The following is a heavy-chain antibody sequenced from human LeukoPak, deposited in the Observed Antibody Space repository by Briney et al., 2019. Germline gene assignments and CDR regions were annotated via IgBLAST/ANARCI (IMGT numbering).Heavy chain of an antibody. D-gene: IGHD6-19*01. CDR2: IWRTGDWT. V-gene: IGHV3-23*05. Sequence: GGSLRLSCTASGFIFRDYVMSWVRQAPGKGPEWVAAIWRTGDWTHYVDSVKGRFTISRDNSKNTLYLQMNSLRAEDTAVYYCARAGGQWLAFDYWGQGTLVTVSS. CDR1: GFIFRDYV. CDR3: ARAGGQWLAFDY. J-gene: IGHJ4*02.